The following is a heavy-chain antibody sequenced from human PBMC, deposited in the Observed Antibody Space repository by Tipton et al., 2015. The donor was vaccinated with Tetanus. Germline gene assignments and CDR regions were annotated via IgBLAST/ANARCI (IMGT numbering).Heavy chain of an antibody. CDR2: IYPANSDT. Sequence: QLVQSGAEVKKPGDSLRISCTASGYSFTSYWIGWVRQMPGKGLEWMGVIYPANSDTTYSPSFQGLVTISVDKSISTAYLQWSSLKASDTAMYYCASGGWTAAGTVDYWGQGTLVSVS. J-gene: IGHJ4*02. D-gene: IGHD6-13*01. CDR1: GYSFTSYW. CDR3: ASGGWTAAGTVDY. V-gene: IGHV5-51*01.